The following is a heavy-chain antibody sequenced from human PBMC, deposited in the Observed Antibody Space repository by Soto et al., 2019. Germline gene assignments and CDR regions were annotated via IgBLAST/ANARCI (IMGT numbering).Heavy chain of an antibody. CDR2: SYYRSKWYN. J-gene: IGHJ6*04. Sequence: SPTLSLTCAISGDSVSSNSAAWNWIRQSPSRGLEWLGRSYYRSKWYNDYAVSVKSRITINPDTSKNQFSLQLNSVTPEDTAVYYCAREQGWNYGRGYYYSMDVWGEGTTVTVGS. CDR1: GDSVSSNSAA. CDR3: AREQGWNYGRGYYYSMDV. V-gene: IGHV6-1*01. D-gene: IGHD1-7*01.